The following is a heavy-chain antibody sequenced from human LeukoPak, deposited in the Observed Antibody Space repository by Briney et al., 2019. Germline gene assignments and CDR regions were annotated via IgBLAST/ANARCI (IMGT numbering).Heavy chain of an antibody. CDR1: GFTFSSYG. CDR2: IRYDGSNK. D-gene: IGHD3-22*01. J-gene: IGHJ4*02. CDR3: AKEQPNYYDSSGYSDYFDC. Sequence: GGSLRLSCAASGFTFSSYGMHWVRQAPGKGLEWVAFIRYDGSNKYYADSVKGRFTISRENSKNTLYLQMNSLRAEDTAVYYCAKEQPNYYDSSGYSDYFDCWGQGTLVTVSS. V-gene: IGHV3-30*02.